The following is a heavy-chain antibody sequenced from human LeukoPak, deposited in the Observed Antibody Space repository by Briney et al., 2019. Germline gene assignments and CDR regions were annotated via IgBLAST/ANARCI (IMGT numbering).Heavy chain of an antibody. Sequence: GGSLRLSCAASGFTFSSYAMSWVRQAPGKGLEWVSAISGSGGSTYYADSVKGRFTISRDNSKNTLCLQMNSLRAEDTALYYCAKVRLGDYYGSGRSYDFDYWGQGTLVTVSS. CDR1: GFTFSSYA. CDR2: ISGSGGST. D-gene: IGHD3-10*01. CDR3: AKVRLGDYYGSGRSYDFDY. J-gene: IGHJ4*02. V-gene: IGHV3-23*01.